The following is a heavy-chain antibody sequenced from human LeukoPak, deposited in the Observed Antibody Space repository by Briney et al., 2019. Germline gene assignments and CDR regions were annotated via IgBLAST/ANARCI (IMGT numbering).Heavy chain of an antibody. CDR2: ISAGGSTI. CDR1: GFTFSDYY. D-gene: IGHD3-10*01. J-gene: IGHJ5*02. V-gene: IGHV3-11*01. Sequence: GGSLRLSCAASGFTFSDYYMSWIRQAPGKGPEWVSYISAGGSTIYYADSVKGRFTVSRDNAKNSLYLQMNSLRVEDTAVYYCANYYGSGQTRNWFDPWGQGTQVTVSS. CDR3: ANYYGSGQTRNWFDP.